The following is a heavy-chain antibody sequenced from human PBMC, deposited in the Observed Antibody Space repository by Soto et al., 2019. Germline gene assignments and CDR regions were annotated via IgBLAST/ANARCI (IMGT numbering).Heavy chain of an antibody. CDR1: GGSVSSVNYY. J-gene: IGHJ3*02. V-gene: IGHV4-61*01. D-gene: IGHD3-22*01. CDR3: ARELYYDNSGYYYVLAFDI. Sequence: QVQLQESGPGLVKPSETLSLTCTVSGGSVSSVNYYWSWIRQPPGKGLEWIGHIYFSGNTNFNPSLKSRVTISIDTSKNRFSLKLSSVTAADTAVYFCARELYYDNSGYYYVLAFDIWGQGKMVTVSS. CDR2: IYFSGNT.